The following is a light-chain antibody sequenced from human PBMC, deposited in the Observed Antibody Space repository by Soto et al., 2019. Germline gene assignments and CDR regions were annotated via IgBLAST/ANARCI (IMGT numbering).Light chain of an antibody. CDR3: SSYAGSYSWV. J-gene: IGLJ3*02. CDR2: DVN. CDR1: SSDVGSYKS. Sequence: QSALTQPRSVSASPGQSVTISCTGTSSDVGSYKSISWYQQYPGKAPKLMIYDVNKRTSGVPDRFSGYKSGNTASLTISCLQAEEESDYYCSSYAGSYSWVFGGGTKLTVL. V-gene: IGLV2-11*01.